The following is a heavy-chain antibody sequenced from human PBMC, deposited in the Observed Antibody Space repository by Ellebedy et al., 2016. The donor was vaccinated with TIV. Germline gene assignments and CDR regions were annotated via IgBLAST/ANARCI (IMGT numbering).Heavy chain of an antibody. D-gene: IGHD3-9*01. CDR1: GFTFNKAW. V-gene: IGHV3-15*01. Sequence: GESLKISCEASGFTFNKAWMNWVRQAPGKGLEWVGRIKTKTDGGTTDYAAPVKGRFTISRDDSKNTLYLQMNSLKTEDTAVYYCTTSGYDSYYDLLTGYSIYYFDYWGQGTLVTVSS. J-gene: IGHJ4*02. CDR3: TTSGYDSYYDLLTGYSIYYFDY. CDR2: IKTKTDGGTT.